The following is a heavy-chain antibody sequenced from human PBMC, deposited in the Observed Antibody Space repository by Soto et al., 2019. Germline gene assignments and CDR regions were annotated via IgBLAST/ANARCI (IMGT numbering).Heavy chain of an antibody. CDR3: AKDRPTCTIEHTAIAH. D-gene: IGHD5-18*01. J-gene: IGHJ5*02. Sequence: GGSLRLSCAASGFTFSSYGMHWVRQAPGEGLEWVAVISYDGSNKYYADSVKGRFTISRDNSKNTLYLQMNSLRAEDTAVYYCAKDRPTCTIEHTAIAHWGQGSLVTGSS. V-gene: IGHV3-30*18. CDR2: ISYDGSNK. CDR1: GFTFSSYG.